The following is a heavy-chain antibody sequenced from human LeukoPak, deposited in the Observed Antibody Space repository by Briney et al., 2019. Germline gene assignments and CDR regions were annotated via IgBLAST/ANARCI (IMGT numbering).Heavy chain of an antibody. CDR2: ISGSGGST. Sequence: GGSLRLSCAASGFTFSSYAMSWVRQAPGKGLEWVSAISGSGGSTCYADSVKGRFTISRDNSKNTLYLQMNSLRAEDTAVYYCAKFSVPYDSAGYFDYWGQGTLVTVSS. V-gene: IGHV3-23*01. CDR3: AKFSVPYDSAGYFDY. D-gene: IGHD3-22*01. J-gene: IGHJ4*02. CDR1: GFTFSSYA.